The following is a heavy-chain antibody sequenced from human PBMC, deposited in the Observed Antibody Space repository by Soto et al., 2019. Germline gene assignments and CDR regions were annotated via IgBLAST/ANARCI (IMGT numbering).Heavy chain of an antibody. D-gene: IGHD3-10*01. Sequence: ASVKVSCKASGYTFTSYGISWVRQAPGQGLEWMGWISAYNGGTNYAQKFQGWVTMTRDTSISTAYMELSRLRSDDTAVYYCARGRGELYDAFDIWGQGTMVTVSS. V-gene: IGHV1-18*01. CDR3: ARGRGELYDAFDI. CDR1: GYTFTSYG. CDR2: ISAYNGGT. J-gene: IGHJ3*02.